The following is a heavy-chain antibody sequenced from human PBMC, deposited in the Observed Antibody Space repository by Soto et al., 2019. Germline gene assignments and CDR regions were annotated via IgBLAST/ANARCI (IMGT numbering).Heavy chain of an antibody. V-gene: IGHV1-18*04. CDR2: ISAYNGNT. D-gene: IGHD6-6*01. Sequence: ASVEVSCKXSGYTFTSYGISWVRQAPGQGLEWMGWISAYNGNTNYAQKLQGRVTMTTDTSTSTAYMELRSLRSDDTAVYYCARLYSSSSGDWFDPWGQGTLVTVSS. J-gene: IGHJ5*02. CDR1: GYTFTSYG. CDR3: ARLYSSSSGDWFDP.